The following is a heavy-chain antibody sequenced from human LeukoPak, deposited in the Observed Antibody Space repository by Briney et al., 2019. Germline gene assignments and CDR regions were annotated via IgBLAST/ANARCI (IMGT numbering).Heavy chain of an antibody. V-gene: IGHV4-31*03. J-gene: IGHJ5*02. CDR2: IHHSGSS. CDR3: ANYGSGSYRFDP. Sequence: PSETLSLTCTVSGGSISSGGYYWSWIRQHPGKGLEWIGYIHHSGSSYYNPSLKSRVTISVDTSKNQFSLKLNSVTAADTAVYYCANYGSGSYRFDPWGQGTLVTVSS. D-gene: IGHD3-10*01. CDR1: GGSISSGGYY.